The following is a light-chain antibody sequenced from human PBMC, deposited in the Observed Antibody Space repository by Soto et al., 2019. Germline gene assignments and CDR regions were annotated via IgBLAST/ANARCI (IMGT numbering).Light chain of an antibody. CDR3: QQYNNWPSWT. V-gene: IGKV3-15*01. Sequence: EIVMTQSPATLSVSPGERATLSCRASQSVSSNLAWYQQKPGQAPRLLIYAASTRATGIPARFSGSGSGTEFTLTISSLQSEDLAVYYCQQYNNWPSWTFGQGTKVEIK. J-gene: IGKJ1*01. CDR1: QSVSSN. CDR2: AAS.